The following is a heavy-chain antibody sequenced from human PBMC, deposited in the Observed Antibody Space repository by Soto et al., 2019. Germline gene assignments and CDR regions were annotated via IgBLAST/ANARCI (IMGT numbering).Heavy chain of an antibody. CDR2: ISSSSSTI. CDR3: ARHPERIAEIGWFDP. CDR1: GFSFGGYA. V-gene: IGHV3-48*01. Sequence: GGSLRLSCATSGFSFGGYAMSWVRQAPGKGLEWVSYISSSSSTIYYADSVKGRFTISRDNAKNSLYLQMNSLRAEDTAVYYCARHPERIAEIGWFDPWGQGTLVTVSS. D-gene: IGHD6-13*01. J-gene: IGHJ5*02.